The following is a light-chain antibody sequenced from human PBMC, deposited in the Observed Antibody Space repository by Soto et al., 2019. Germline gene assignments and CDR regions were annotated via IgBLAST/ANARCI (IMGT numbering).Light chain of an antibody. J-gene: IGKJ1*01. Sequence: IHISHSPSPLSASVGYRFTITCGASRSMSSWLAWYQQQPVKATKLLXYDASSLESGVPSRFSGSGCGTEFTLTISSLQHDDFANYYCQQYNSYYPETFGQGTKLDIK. CDR1: RSMSSW. V-gene: IGKV1-5*01. CDR2: DAS. CDR3: QQYNSYYPET.